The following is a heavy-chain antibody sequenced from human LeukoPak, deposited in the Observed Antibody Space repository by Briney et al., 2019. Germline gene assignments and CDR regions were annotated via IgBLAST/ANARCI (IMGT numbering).Heavy chain of an antibody. V-gene: IGHV3-30-3*01. D-gene: IGHD3-22*01. Sequence: PGRSLRPSCAASGFTFSGYAMHWVRQAPGKGLEWVAVISYDGSNKYYADSVKGRFTIPRDNSKNTLYLQMNSLRAEDTAVYYCARDPYYYDSSGYYHGGYYFDYWGQGTLVTVSS. CDR3: ARDPYYYDSSGYYHGGYYFDY. J-gene: IGHJ4*02. CDR2: ISYDGSNK. CDR1: GFTFSGYA.